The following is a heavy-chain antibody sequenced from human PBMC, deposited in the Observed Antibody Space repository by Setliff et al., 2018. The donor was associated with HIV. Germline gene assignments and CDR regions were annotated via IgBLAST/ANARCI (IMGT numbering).Heavy chain of an antibody. CDR3: ARNAGYSSSWYVY. J-gene: IGHJ4*02. CDR2: IHYSGDT. Sequence: PSETLSLTCSVSGGSIRSSDYYWGWIRQTPGKGLEWIGTIHYSGDTSYNPSLKSRVTFSMEGSQNQFSLKVRSVTAADSAIYYCARNAGYSSSWYVYWGQGVLVTVSS. D-gene: IGHD6-13*01. CDR1: GGSIRSSDYY. V-gene: IGHV4-39*07.